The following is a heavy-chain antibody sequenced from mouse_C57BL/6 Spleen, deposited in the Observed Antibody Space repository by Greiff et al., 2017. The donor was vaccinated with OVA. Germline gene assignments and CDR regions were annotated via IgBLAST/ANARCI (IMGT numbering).Heavy chain of an antibody. CDR2: ISSGGDYS. CDR3: TRDGYDAWFAY. Sequence: EVKLMESGEGLVKPGGSLKLSCAASGFTFSSYAMSWVRQTPEKRLEWVAYISSGGDYSYYADTVKGRFTISRDNARNTLYLQMSSLKSEDTAMYYCTRDGYDAWFAYWGQGTLVTVSA. CDR1: GFTFSSYA. D-gene: IGHD2-2*01. V-gene: IGHV5-9-1*02. J-gene: IGHJ3*01.